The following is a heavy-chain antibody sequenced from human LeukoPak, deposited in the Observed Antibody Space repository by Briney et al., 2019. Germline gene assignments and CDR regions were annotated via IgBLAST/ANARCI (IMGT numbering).Heavy chain of an antibody. V-gene: IGHV3-23*01. CDR3: AKGRAGYTNPYYFDC. D-gene: IGHD3-16*02. CDR2: ISGSGANT. CDR1: GFTFSTYA. J-gene: IGHJ4*02. Sequence: GGSLRLSCAASGFTFSTYAMRWVRAAPGEGLEWVSTISGSGANTYYADSVRGRFTISRDNSKNTLYLHMNSLRAEDTAVYYCAKGRAGYTNPYYFDCWGQATLVTVSS.